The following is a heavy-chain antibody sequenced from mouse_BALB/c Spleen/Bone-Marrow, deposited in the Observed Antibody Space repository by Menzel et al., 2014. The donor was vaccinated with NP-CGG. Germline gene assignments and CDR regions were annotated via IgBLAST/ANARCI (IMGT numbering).Heavy chain of an antibody. Sequence: VQLQQSGAELVRPGSSVKISCKASGYAFSTYWMTWVKQRPGQGLEWIGQIYPGDGDTKYNGKFKGKATLTADKSSSTAYMQLSGLTSEDSAVYFCAKVTTGFAYWGQGTLVTVSA. CDR3: AKVTTGFAY. D-gene: IGHD2-2*01. CDR1: GYAFSTYW. CDR2: IYPGDGDT. J-gene: IGHJ3*01. V-gene: IGHV1-80*01.